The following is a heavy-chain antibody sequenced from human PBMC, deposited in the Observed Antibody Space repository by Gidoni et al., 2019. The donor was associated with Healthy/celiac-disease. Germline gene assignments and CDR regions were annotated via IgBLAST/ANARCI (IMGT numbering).Heavy chain of an antibody. CDR3: ARALAAVEPYDAFDI. V-gene: IGHV3-66*01. CDR2: IYSGGST. CDR1: GFTVSSNY. Sequence: EVQLVESGGGLVQPGGSLRLSCAASGFTVSSNYMSWVRQAPGKGLEWVSVIYSGGSTYYADSVKGRFTISRDNSKNTLYLQMNSLRAEDTAVYYCARALAAVEPYDAFDIWGQGTMVTVSS. J-gene: IGHJ3*02. D-gene: IGHD6-13*01.